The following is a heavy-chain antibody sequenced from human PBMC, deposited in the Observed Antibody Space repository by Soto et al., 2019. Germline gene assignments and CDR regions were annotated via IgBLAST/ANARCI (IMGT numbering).Heavy chain of an antibody. Sequence: HPGGSLRLSCAASGFTFSSYWMSWVRQAPGKGLEWVANIKQDGSEKYYVDSVKGRFTISRDNAKNSLYLQMNSLRAEDTAVYYCARDEGLGKTTTVTPFDYWGQGTLVTVSS. CDR2: IKQDGSEK. CDR3: ARDEGLGKTTTVTPFDY. J-gene: IGHJ4*02. CDR1: GFTFSSYW. V-gene: IGHV3-7*01. D-gene: IGHD4-4*01.